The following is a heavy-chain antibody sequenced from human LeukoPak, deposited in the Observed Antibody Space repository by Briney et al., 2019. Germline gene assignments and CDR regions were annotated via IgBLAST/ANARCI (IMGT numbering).Heavy chain of an antibody. CDR2: IYSGGST. CDR3: ARAFGYDWRLDY. J-gene: IGHJ4*02. V-gene: IGHV3-53*01. Sequence: GGSLRLYCAASGITVSSSYLRWVRQAPGKGLEWVSLIYSGGSTYYADSVKGRFTVSRDNSKNTLYLQMDSMRAEDTAVYYCARAFGYDWRLDYWGQGTLVTVSS. CDR1: GITVSSSY. D-gene: IGHD5-12*01.